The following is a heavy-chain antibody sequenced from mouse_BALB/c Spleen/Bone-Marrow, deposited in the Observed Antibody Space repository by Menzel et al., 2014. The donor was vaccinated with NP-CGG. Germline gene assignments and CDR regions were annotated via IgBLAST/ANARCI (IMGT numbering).Heavy chain of an antibody. J-gene: IGHJ4*01. V-gene: IGHV2-6-4*01. CDR3: ARNIHITTWMDY. Sequence: QVQLQQPGPGLVAPSQSLSITCTVSGFSLSRYSVHWVRQPPGKGLEWMGMIWGGGSTHYNSALKSRLSISKDNSKSQVFLKMNSLQTDDTAMYYCARNIHITTWMDYWGQGTSVTVSS. CDR1: GFSLSRYS. D-gene: IGHD1-2*01. CDR2: IWGGGST.